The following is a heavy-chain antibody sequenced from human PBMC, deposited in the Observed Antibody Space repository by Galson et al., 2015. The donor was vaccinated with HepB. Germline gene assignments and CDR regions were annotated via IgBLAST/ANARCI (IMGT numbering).Heavy chain of an antibody. J-gene: IGHJ4*02. CDR2: ISGGGGSS. CDR1: GFTFSGFA. CDR3: AKGLPSQLDNYFDY. D-gene: IGHD2-21*02. Sequence: SLRLSCAASGFTFSGFAMNWVRQAPGKGLEWVSGISGGGGSSDYAHSVKGRFTISRDNSENTLYLQMNSLRAEDTAVYYCAKGLPSQLDNYFDYWGQGTLVTVSS. V-gene: IGHV3-23*01.